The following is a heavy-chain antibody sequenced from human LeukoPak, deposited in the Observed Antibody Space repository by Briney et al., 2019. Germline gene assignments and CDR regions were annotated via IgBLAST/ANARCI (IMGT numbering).Heavy chain of an antibody. D-gene: IGHD6-25*01. V-gene: IGHV3-15*01. CDR3: TTAAFH. CDR2: IRSETDGWTT. CDR1: GFTFSNAW. J-gene: IGHJ1*01. Sequence: PGGSLRLSCAASGFTFSNAWMSWVRQAPGKGLEWVGQIRSETDGWTTDYAAPVKGRFTISRDDSKNTLYLQMNSLKTEDTAVYYCTTAAFHWGQGTLVTVSS.